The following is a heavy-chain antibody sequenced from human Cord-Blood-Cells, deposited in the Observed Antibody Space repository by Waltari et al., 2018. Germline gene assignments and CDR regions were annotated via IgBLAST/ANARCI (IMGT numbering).Heavy chain of an antibody. J-gene: IGHJ4*02. CDR3: AKVAVLVRGANDY. Sequence: QLQLVAFGGGEVQPGGSLRLYCAPSGTTFSTYALPVAAQAPVKGLEWVAFIRYDVSNKYYADSVKGRFTISRDNSKNTLYLQMNSLRAEDTAVYYCAKVAVLVRGANDYWGQGTLVTVSS. V-gene: IGHV3-30*02. CDR2: IRYDVSNK. D-gene: IGHD3-10*01. CDR1: GTTFSTYA.